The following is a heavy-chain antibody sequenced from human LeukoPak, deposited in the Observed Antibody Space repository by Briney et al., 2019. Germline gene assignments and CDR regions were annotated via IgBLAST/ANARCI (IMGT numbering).Heavy chain of an antibody. CDR3: ARDTRPRGRYSYGYFPFDP. CDR1: GYTFTSYY. V-gene: IGHV1-46*01. CDR2: INPSGGST. J-gene: IGHJ5*02. Sequence: GASVKVSCKASGYTFTSYYMHWVRQAPGQGLEWMGIINPSGGSTSYAQKFQGRVTMTRDMSTSTVYMELSSLRSEDTAVYYCARDTRPRGRYSYGYFPFDPWGQGTLVTVSS. D-gene: IGHD5-18*01.